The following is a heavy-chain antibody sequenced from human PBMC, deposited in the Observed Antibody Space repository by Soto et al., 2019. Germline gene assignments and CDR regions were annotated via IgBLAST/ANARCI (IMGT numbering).Heavy chain of an antibody. CDR1: GYTFTTYA. Sequence: QVHLLQSGAEVKKPGASVKVSCKASGYTFTTYAISWVRQAPGQGLEWMGWIGAYNSNTKYAPKFQGRVTVTTDTSTSTAYMDLRSLRSDDTAVYYCARDSGGRFDYWGQGTLVTVSS. J-gene: IGHJ4*02. CDR2: IGAYNSNT. CDR3: ARDSGGRFDY. D-gene: IGHD2-15*01. V-gene: IGHV1-18*01.